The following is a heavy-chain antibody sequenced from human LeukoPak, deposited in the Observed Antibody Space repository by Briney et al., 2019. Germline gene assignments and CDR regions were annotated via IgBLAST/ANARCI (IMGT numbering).Heavy chain of an antibody. CDR1: GFTFNNYG. Sequence: GGSLRLSCADSGFTFNNYGMHWVRQAPGKGLEWVAVMSFDGSNKYYADSVKGRFTIPRDNSRNTLYLQMNSLRVEDTAVYYCTSICSSGSCYLDYWGQGTLVTVSS. D-gene: IGHD2-2*01. V-gene: IGHV3-30*03. CDR2: MSFDGSNK. J-gene: IGHJ4*02. CDR3: TSICSSGSCYLDY.